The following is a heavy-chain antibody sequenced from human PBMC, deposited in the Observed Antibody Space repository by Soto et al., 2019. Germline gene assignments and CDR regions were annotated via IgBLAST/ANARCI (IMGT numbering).Heavy chain of an antibody. D-gene: IGHD6-19*01. Sequence: GGSLRLSCEASEFTFSGYWMSWVRQAPGKGLEWVADIKHDGSVQYYVDSVKGRFTISRDNAKKLLYLQMNGLRAEDTALYYCGRATYSNGWYRFDLWGQGTRVTAPQ. CDR2: IKHDGSVQ. V-gene: IGHV3-7*03. CDR3: GRATYSNGWYRFDL. J-gene: IGHJ4*02. CDR1: EFTFSGYW.